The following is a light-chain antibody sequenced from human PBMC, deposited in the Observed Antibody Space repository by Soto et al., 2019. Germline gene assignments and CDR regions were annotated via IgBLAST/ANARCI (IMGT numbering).Light chain of an antibody. V-gene: IGKV3-20*01. CDR2: GAS. Sequence: EIVLTQSPGTLSLSPGERATLSCRASQSLSSSYLAWYQQKPGQAPRLLIYGASSRATGIPDRFSGSGSGTDFTLTISRLEPEDFAVYYCQQYGSSVTFGRGTKVDIK. J-gene: IGKJ3*01. CDR3: QQYGSSVT. CDR1: QSLSSSY.